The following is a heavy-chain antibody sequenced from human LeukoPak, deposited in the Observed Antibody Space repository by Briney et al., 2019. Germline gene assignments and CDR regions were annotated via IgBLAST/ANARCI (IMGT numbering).Heavy chain of an antibody. CDR1: GFTFITYP. D-gene: IGHD6-13*01. J-gene: IGHJ4*02. CDR2: ITSNGVGT. CDR3: AGGSSWYLDY. Sequence: PGGSLRLSCAAPGFTFITYPMHWVRQAPGKGLEYVSSITSNGVGTYYANSVKGRFTISRDNSKNTLYLEMGSLRAEDMAVYCCAGGSSWYLDYWGQGTLVTVSS. V-gene: IGHV3-64*01.